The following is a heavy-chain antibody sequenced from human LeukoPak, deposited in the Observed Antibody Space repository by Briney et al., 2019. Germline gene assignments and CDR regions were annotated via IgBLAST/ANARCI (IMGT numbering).Heavy chain of an antibody. J-gene: IGHJ4*02. Sequence: SETLSLTCAVYGGSSSGSYWSWIRQPPGKGLEWIGEIDYSGGTNYHPSLKSRVTIDRSKNHFSLNLTSVTAADTAVYYCARPSGSSRSLAYWGQGILVTVSS. V-gene: IGHV4-34*01. CDR1: GGSSSGSY. D-gene: IGHD3-10*01. CDR2: IDYSGGT. CDR3: ARPSGSSRSLAY.